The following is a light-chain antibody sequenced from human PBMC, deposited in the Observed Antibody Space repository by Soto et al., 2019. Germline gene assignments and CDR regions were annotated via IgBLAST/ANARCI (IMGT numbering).Light chain of an antibody. CDR2: KAS. CDR1: QSISTW. Sequence: DIQMTQSPSTLSASVGDRVTITCRASQSISTWLAWYQQKAGKAPSLLIFKASELESGVPSRFTGSGSGTEFPLTITSLQPDDFATYYCQQYNTYGYVWTFGQGTKVEIK. J-gene: IGKJ1*01. CDR3: QQYNTYGYVWT. V-gene: IGKV1-5*03.